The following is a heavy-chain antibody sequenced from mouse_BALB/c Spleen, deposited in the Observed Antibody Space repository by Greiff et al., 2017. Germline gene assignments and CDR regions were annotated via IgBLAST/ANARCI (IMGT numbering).Heavy chain of an antibody. CDR2: IDPANGNT. CDR3: ARARRIYYGYAMDY. V-gene: IGHV14-3*02. D-gene: IGHD2-1*01. Sequence: EVKLVESGAELVKPGASVKLSCTASGFNIKDTYMHWVKQRPEQGLEWIGRIDPANGNTKYDPKFQGKATITADTSSNTAYLQLSSLTSEDTAVYYCARARRIYYGYAMDYWGQGTSVTVSS. J-gene: IGHJ4*01. CDR1: GFNIKDTY.